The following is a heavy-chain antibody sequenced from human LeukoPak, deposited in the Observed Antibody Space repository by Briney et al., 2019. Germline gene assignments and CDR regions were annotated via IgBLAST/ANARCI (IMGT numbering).Heavy chain of an antibody. Sequence: GGSLRLSCAASGLTFIDYWMHWVRQAPGKGLVWVSRINTDGSSTSYADSVKGRFTISRDNAKNTLYLQLNSLRAEDTAVYYCSRGMTYYYGSGKFDYWGQGTLVTVSS. J-gene: IGHJ4*02. V-gene: IGHV3-74*01. D-gene: IGHD3-10*01. CDR2: INTDGSST. CDR3: SRGMTYYYGSGKFDY. CDR1: GLTFIDYW.